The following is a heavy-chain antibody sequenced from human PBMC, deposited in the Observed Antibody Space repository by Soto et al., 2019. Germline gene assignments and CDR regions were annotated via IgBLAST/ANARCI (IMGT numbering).Heavy chain of an antibody. Sequence: SETLSLTCTVSGGSIGSTTYYWVWMRQPPGKGLEWIASFFVGGNTYYNPSLKSRVTISVDTSKNQFSLKLSSVTAADTAVYYCARAYYDSSGYSLDPWGQGILVTVSS. V-gene: IGHV4-39*01. CDR1: GGSIGSTTYY. CDR3: ARAYYDSSGYSLDP. J-gene: IGHJ5*02. D-gene: IGHD3-22*01. CDR2: FFVGGNT.